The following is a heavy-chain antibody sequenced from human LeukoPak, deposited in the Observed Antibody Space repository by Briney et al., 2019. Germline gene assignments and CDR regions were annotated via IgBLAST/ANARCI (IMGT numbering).Heavy chain of an antibody. Sequence: PSQTLSLTCTVSGGSISSGSYYWSWIRQPAGKGLEWIGSIYYSGSTYYNPSLKSRVTISVDTSKNQFSLKLSSVTAADTAVYYCARQSTMIVVVITTDGLVFDYWGQGTLVTVSS. CDR2: IYYSGST. J-gene: IGHJ4*02. CDR1: GGSISSGSYY. D-gene: IGHD3-22*01. V-gene: IGHV4-30-2*03. CDR3: ARQSTMIVVVITTDGLVFDY.